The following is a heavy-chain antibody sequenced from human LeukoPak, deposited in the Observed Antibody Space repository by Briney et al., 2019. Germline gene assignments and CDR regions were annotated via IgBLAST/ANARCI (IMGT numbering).Heavy chain of an antibody. CDR2: ISDSGSNT. V-gene: IGHV3-23*01. D-gene: IGHD3-22*01. CDR3: ARAAHYYDSSGYRDAWVFDY. Sequence: GGTLSLSCAASGFPFSSYGMSWVRQAPGKGLEWVSSISDSGSNTYYADSVKGRFTISRDNSKSTLYLQMNSLRAEDTAVYYCARAAHYYDSSGYRDAWVFDYWGQGTLVTVSS. J-gene: IGHJ4*02. CDR1: GFPFSSYG.